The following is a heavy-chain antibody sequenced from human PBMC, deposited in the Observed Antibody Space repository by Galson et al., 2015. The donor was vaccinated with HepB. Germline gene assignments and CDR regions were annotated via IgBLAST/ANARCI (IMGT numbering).Heavy chain of an antibody. CDR1: GGTFSTYA. Sequence: SVKVSCKASGGTFSTYAINWVRQAPGQGLEWMGGIIPMFNTTKFARRFQGRVTITADESMSTAYMELSSLGSGDSAVYYCARVLYNGGYYVPYYFDLWGQGTMVTVSS. V-gene: IGHV1-69*13. J-gene: IGHJ4*02. CDR2: IIPMFNTT. D-gene: IGHD1-26*01. CDR3: ARVLYNGGYYVPYYFDL.